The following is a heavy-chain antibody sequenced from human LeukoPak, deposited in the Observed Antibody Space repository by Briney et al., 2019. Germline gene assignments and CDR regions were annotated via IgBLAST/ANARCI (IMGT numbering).Heavy chain of an antibody. Sequence: GGSLRLSCAASGFTFSSYWMNWARQAPGKGLEWVASINHNGNVNYYVDSVKGRFTISRDDAKNSLYPQMSNLRAEDTAVYFCARGGGLDVWGQGATVTVSS. D-gene: IGHD3-16*01. V-gene: IGHV3-7*03. J-gene: IGHJ6*02. CDR2: INHNGNVN. CDR1: GFTFSSYW. CDR3: ARGGGLDV.